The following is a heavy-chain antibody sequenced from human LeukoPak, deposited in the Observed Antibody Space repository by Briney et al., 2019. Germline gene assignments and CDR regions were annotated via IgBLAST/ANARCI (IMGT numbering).Heavy chain of an antibody. CDR2: ISSSGSTI. J-gene: IGHJ5*02. CDR1: GFTFSDYY. Sequence: GGSLRLSCAASGFTFSDYYMSWIRQAPGKGLEWVSYISSSGSTIYYADSVKGRFTTSRDNAKNSLYLQMNSLRAEDTAVYYCARDSPPNWFDPWGQGTLVTVSS. V-gene: IGHV3-11*01. CDR3: ARDSPPNWFDP.